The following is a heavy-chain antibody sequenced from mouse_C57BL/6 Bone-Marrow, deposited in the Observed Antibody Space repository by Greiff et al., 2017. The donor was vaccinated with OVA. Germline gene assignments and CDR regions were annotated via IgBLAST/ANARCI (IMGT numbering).Heavy chain of an antibody. Sequence: VKLVESGAELMKPGASVKLSCKATGYTFTGYWIQWVKQRPGHGLEWIGEILPGSGSTNYNEKFKGKATFTADTSSNTAYMQLSSLTTEDSAIYYCAKDDGDGSNYGGFAYWGQGTLVTVSA. CDR1: GYTFTGYW. CDR2: ILPGSGST. CDR3: AKDDGDGSNYGGFAY. D-gene: IGHD1-1*01. J-gene: IGHJ3*01. V-gene: IGHV1-9*01.